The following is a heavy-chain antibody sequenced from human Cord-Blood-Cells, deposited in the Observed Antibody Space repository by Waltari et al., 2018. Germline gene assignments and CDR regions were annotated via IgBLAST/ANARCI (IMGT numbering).Heavy chain of an antibody. CDR2: IYYSGST. CDR1: GGSISSSSYY. J-gene: IGHJ4*02. V-gene: IGHV4-39*01. CDR3: ARHAKKAARHDFDY. Sequence: QLQLQESGPGLVKPSETLSLTCTVSGGSISSSSYYWGWVRQPPGKGLEWIGSIYYSGSTYYNPSLKGRVTMSVDPSKNQFSLQLSSVTAADTAVYYCARHAKKAARHDFDYWGQGTLVTVSS. D-gene: IGHD6-6*01.